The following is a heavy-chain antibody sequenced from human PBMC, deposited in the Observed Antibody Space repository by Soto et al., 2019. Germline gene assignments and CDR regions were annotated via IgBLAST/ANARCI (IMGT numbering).Heavy chain of an antibody. D-gene: IGHD5-18*01. CDR2: IIPILGIA. CDR3: ADGWTATDAFDI. J-gene: IGHJ3*02. V-gene: IGHV1-69*02. CDR1: GGTFSSYT. Sequence: QVQLVQSGAEVKKPGSSVKVSCKASGGTFSSYTISWVRQAPGQGLEWMGRIIPILGIANYAQKFQGRVTITADKSTSTAYMELSSLRSEDTAVYYCADGWTATDAFDIWGQGTMVTVSS.